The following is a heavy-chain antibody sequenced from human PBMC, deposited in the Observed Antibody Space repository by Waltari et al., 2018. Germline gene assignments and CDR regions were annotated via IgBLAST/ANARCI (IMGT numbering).Heavy chain of an antibody. D-gene: IGHD6-19*01. J-gene: IGHJ4*02. CDR1: GFTFGTYW. CDR2: IKQDGSEI. V-gene: IGHV3-7*01. Sequence: EVQLVESGGGLVQPGGSLRPSCAASGFTFGTYWMSWVRQAPGKGLEWVANIKQDGSEIYYVDSVKGRFTISRDNAKNSLFLQMNSLRAEDTAVYYCAREEWLVRFDYWGQGTLVTVSS. CDR3: AREEWLVRFDY.